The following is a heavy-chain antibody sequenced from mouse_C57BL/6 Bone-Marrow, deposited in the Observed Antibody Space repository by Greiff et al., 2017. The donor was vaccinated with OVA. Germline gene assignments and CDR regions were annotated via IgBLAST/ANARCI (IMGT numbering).Heavy chain of an antibody. CDR1: GYTFTSYD. D-gene: IGHD2-5*01. V-gene: IGHV1-85*01. CDR3: EYSNSYYFDY. Sequence: VQLQQSGPELVKPGASVKVSCKASGYTFTSYDINWVKQRPGQGLEWIGWIYPRDGSTKYNEKFKGKATLTVDTSSSTAYMELHSLTSEDSSVYFCEYSNSYYFDYWGQGTTLTVSS. CDR2: IYPRDGST. J-gene: IGHJ2*01.